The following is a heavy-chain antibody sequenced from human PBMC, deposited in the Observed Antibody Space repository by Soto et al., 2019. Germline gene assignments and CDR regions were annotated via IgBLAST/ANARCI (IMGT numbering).Heavy chain of an antibody. J-gene: IGHJ4*02. CDR2: VSGSGAII. V-gene: IGHV3-23*01. CDR3: AEGGGGLELRD. CDR1: GLTFSNYY. Sequence: EVQLLESGGGLVQPGGSLRLSCAASGLTFSNYYMNWVRQAPGKGLEWVSVVSGSGAIIYYADSVKGRFTITRDNSKNMLYLQMNGLRAEDMTVYYFAEGGGGLELRDWGQGTLVTVSS. D-gene: IGHD1-7*01.